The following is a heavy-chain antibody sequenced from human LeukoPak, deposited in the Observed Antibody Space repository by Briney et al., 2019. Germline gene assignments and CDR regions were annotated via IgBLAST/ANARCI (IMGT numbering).Heavy chain of an antibody. J-gene: IGHJ4*02. CDR1: GFTFSSHS. V-gene: IGHV3-23*01. Sequence: GGSLRLSCAASGFTFSSHSMSWVRQPPGEGLEWVAVISRSGDSTTYRDSGKGRFTISRDNSRNRLYLQMNTLTVEDTAIYYSARLLLTGGVTAFFDFWGQGALVTVSS. CDR3: ARLLLTGGVTAFFDF. CDR2: ISRSGDST. D-gene: IGHD2-15*01.